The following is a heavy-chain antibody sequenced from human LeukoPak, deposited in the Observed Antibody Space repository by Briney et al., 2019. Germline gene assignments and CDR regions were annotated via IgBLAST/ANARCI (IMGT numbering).Heavy chain of an antibody. D-gene: IGHD2-2*01. J-gene: IGHJ5*02. V-gene: IGHV4-31*03. CDR2: IYYSGST. CDR1: GGSISSGGYY. Sequence: SQTLSLTCTVSGGSISSGGYYWNWIRQHPGKGLEWIGYIYYSGSTYYNPSLRSRVTISADTSQNQFSLRLSSVTAADTAVYYCARVVVVVPAAMLDWFDPWGQGTLVTVSS. CDR3: ARVVVVVPAAMLDWFDP.